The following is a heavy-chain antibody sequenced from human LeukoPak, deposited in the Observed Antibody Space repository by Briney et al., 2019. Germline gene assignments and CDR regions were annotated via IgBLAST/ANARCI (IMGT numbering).Heavy chain of an antibody. CDR2: INPNSGGT. CDR1: GYTFTGYY. V-gene: IGHV1-2*02. D-gene: IGHD3-10*01. Sequence: ASVKVSCKASGYTFTGYYMHWVRQAPGQGLEWMGCINPNSGGTNYAQKFQGRVTMTRDTSISTAYMELSRLRSDDTAVYYCARNLVTMVRGVIGPGDYWGQGTLVTVSS. J-gene: IGHJ4*02. CDR3: ARNLVTMVRGVIGPGDY.